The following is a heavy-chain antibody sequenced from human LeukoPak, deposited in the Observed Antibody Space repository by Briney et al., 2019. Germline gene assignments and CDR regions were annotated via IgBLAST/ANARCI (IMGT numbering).Heavy chain of an antibody. J-gene: IGHJ4*02. CDR3: ARDPAIAARPSYFDY. CDR2: LYSGGST. Sequence: GGSLRLSCAASGLTFSSNYMSWVRQAPGKGLEWVSVLYSGGSTYYADSVKGRFTISRDNSKNTLYLQVNSLRAEDTAVYYCARDPAIAARPSYFDYWGQGTLVTVSS. CDR1: GLTFSSNY. V-gene: IGHV3-53*01. D-gene: IGHD6-6*01.